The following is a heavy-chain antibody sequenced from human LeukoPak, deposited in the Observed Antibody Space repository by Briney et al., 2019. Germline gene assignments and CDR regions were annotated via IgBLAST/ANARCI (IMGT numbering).Heavy chain of an antibody. CDR3: ARGIAITIFGVKINWFDP. J-gene: IGHJ5*02. CDR2: ISPNSDDT. D-gene: IGHD3-3*01. Sequence: VASVRVSCKASGYTFTDYYMHWVRQAPGQGLEWMGWISPNSDDTNYAQKLQGRVTMTTDTSTSTAYMDLRSLRSDDTAVYYCARGIAITIFGVKINWFDPWGQGTLVTVSS. CDR1: GYTFTDYY. V-gene: IGHV1-18*04.